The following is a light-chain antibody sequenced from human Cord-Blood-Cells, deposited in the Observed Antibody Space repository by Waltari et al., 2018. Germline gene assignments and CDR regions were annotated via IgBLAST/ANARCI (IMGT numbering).Light chain of an antibody. J-gene: IGLJ3*02. Sequence: QSALTQPRSVSGSPGQSVTISCTGTSSDAGGYNYVSWYQQHPGKAPKLKIYDVSKRPSGVPDRFSGSKSGNTASLTISGLQAEDEADYYCCSHAGSYTWVFGGGTKLTVL. CDR1: SSDAGGYNY. V-gene: IGLV2-11*01. CDR2: DVS. CDR3: CSHAGSYTWV.